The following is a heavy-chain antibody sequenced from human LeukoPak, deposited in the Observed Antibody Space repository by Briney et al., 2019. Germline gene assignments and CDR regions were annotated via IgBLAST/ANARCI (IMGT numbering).Heavy chain of an antibody. CDR3: AAGPWELDF. CDR2: IYNGGNT. J-gene: IGHJ4*02. V-gene: IGHV4-4*09. Sequence: PSETLSLTCTVSGVSINTYYASWIRQAPGKGLEVIGFIYNGGNTNYNPSLKSRATISVDTSNNQFSLRLTSVTAADTAMYYCAAGPWELDFWGQGTLVTVSS. D-gene: IGHD1-26*01. CDR1: GVSINTYY.